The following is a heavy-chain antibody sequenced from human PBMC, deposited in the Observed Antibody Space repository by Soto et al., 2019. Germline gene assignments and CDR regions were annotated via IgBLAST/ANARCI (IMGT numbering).Heavy chain of an antibody. CDR1: GLTFDDYA. CDR3: AKHIRPNWNYALFDY. Sequence: SLRLSCAASGLTFDDYAMHWVRKATGKGLEWVSGISWNSGSIGYADSVKGRFTISRDNAKNSLYLQMNSLRAEGTALYYCAKHIRPNWNYALFDYWGQGTLVTVSS. D-gene: IGHD1-7*01. V-gene: IGHV3-9*01. CDR2: ISWNSGSI. J-gene: IGHJ4*02.